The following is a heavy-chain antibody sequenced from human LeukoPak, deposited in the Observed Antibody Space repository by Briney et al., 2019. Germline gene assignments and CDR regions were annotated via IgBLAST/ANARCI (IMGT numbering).Heavy chain of an antibody. CDR3: ARGGVFSSSWFAYFDY. CDR2: IYPGDSDT. CDR1: GDNFTNYW. Sequence: GESLKISCKATGDNFTNYWIAWVRQMPGKGLEWMGIIYPGDSDTRYSPSVEGQVTISVDKSISTAFLQWSSLKASDTAMYYCARGGVFSSSWFAYFDYWGQGTLVTVSS. D-gene: IGHD6-13*01. V-gene: IGHV5-51*01. J-gene: IGHJ4*02.